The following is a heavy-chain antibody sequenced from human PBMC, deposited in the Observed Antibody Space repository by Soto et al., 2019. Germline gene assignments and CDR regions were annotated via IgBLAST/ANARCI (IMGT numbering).Heavy chain of an antibody. CDR3: ARDLHYGDYWGGWFDP. J-gene: IGHJ5*02. D-gene: IGHD4-17*01. V-gene: IGHV1-69*01. Sequence: QVQLVQSGAEVKKPGSSVKVSRKASGGTFSSYAISWVRQAPGQGLEWMGGIIPIFGTANYAQKFQGRVTITADESTSTAYMELSSLRSEDTAVYYCARDLHYGDYWGGWFDPWGQGTLVTVSS. CDR1: GGTFSSYA. CDR2: IIPIFGTA.